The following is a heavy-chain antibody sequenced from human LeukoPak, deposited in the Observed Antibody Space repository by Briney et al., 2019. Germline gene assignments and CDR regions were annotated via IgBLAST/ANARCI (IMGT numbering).Heavy chain of an antibody. V-gene: IGHV1-8*02. CDR2: MNPNSGNT. Sequence: GASVKVSCKASGYTFTGYYMHWVRQAPGQGLEWMGWMNPNSGNTGYAQKFQGRVTMTRNTSISTAYMELSSLRSEDTAVYYCARPTVTTTFSLDYWGQGTLVTVSS. D-gene: IGHD4-17*01. CDR1: GYTFTGYY. CDR3: ARPTVTTTFSLDY. J-gene: IGHJ4*02.